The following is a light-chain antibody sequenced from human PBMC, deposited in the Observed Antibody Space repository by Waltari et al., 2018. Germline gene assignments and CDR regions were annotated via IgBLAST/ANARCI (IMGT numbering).Light chain of an antibody. CDR3: QQYNSHSPLT. J-gene: IGKJ4*01. V-gene: IGKV1-39*01. CDR1: QSISSY. CDR2: AAS. Sequence: DIQMTQSPSSLSASVGDRVTITCRASQSISSYLNWYQQKPGKAPKLLIYAASSLQSGVPSRFSGSGSGTDFTLTISSLQPEDFATFYCQQYNSHSPLTFGGGTKVEIK.